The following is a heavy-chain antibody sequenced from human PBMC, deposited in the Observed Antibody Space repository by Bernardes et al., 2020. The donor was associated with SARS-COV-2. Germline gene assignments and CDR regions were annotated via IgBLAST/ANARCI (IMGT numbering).Heavy chain of an antibody. J-gene: IGHJ3*02. CDR1: GCSIISSY. CDR3: ARVRMGTPYDAFDI. D-gene: IGHD1-1*01. CDR2: IYYSGST. V-gene: IGHV4-59*01. Sequence: TLSLPCTVSGCSIISSYWSWIRQPPGKGLEWIGYIYYSGSTNYNPSLKSRVTISEDTSKNQFSLKLSSVTAADTAVYYCARVRMGTPYDAFDIWGQGTMVTVSS.